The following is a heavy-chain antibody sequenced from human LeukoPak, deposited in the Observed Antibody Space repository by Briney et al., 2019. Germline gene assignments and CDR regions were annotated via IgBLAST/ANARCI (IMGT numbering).Heavy chain of an antibody. J-gene: IGHJ4*02. D-gene: IGHD5-12*01. CDR3: AKGGAVYVAAIHFDY. CDR2: ISGSGGST. Sequence: QAGGSLRLSCAASGFTFSSYAMSWVRQAPGKGLEWVSAISGSGGSTYYADSVKGRFTISRGNSKNTLYLQMNSLRAEDTAVYYYAKGGAVYVAAIHFDYWGQGTLVTVSS. CDR1: GFTFSSYA. V-gene: IGHV3-23*01.